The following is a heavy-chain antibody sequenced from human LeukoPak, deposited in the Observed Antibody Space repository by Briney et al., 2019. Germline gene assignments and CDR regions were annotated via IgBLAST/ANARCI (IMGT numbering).Heavy chain of an antibody. CDR1: GYTFTRYA. CDR3: ARVSIYGLGDAQLADP. D-gene: IGHD3-10*01. V-gene: IGHV1-18*01. Sequence: ASVKVSCEASGYTFTRYAITWVRQAPGQGPEWMGRISVHNGNTNYAQKLQDRVSMTTDTSTTTAYMELRSLRSDDTAVYYCARVSIYGLGDAQLADPWGQGTLVTVSS. CDR2: ISVHNGNT. J-gene: IGHJ5*02.